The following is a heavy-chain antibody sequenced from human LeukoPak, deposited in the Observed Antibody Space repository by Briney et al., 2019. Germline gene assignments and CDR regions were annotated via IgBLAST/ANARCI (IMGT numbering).Heavy chain of an antibody. CDR1: GFTFSSYA. D-gene: IGHD6-6*01. CDR3: ARKRPYSSSPYDAFDI. CDR2: IIPIFGTA. Sequence: PGGSLRLSCAASGFTFSSYAISWVRQAPGQGLEWMGGIIPIFGTANYAQKFQGRVTITTDESTSTAYMELSSLRSEDTAVYYCARKRPYSSSPYDAFDIWGQGTMVTVSS. V-gene: IGHV1-69*05. J-gene: IGHJ3*02.